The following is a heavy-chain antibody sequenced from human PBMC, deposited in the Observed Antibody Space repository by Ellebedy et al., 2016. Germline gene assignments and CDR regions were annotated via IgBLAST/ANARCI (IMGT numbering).Heavy chain of an antibody. CDR3: ARALVDYDILTGYYYYGMDV. CDR2: INPNSGNT. Sequence: ASVKVSCXASGYTFTGYYMHWVRQAPGQGLEWMGWINPNSGNTGYAQKFQGRVTMTRDTSISTAYMELSRLRSDDTAVYYCARALVDYDILTGYYYYGMDVWGQGTTVTVSS. V-gene: IGHV1-2*02. D-gene: IGHD3-9*01. J-gene: IGHJ6*02. CDR1: GYTFTGYY.